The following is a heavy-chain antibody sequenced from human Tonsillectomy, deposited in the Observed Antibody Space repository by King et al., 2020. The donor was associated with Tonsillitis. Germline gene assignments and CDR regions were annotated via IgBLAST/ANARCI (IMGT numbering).Heavy chain of an antibody. Sequence: VQLVESGGGVAQPGTFLRVSCVASGFNLRSYAIHWVRQAPGKGLEWVAGHDGYNQYHADPVKGRFDVPRDDSEDRVFLQMSSLRAEDTGVYYCARDLYIEGRRQYYNGMDVWGEGTTVTVSS. V-gene: IGHV3-30*09. D-gene: IGHD1-26*01. CDR2: HDGYNQ. CDR3: ARDLYIEGRRQYYNGMDV. J-gene: IGHJ6*04. CDR1: GFNLRSYA.